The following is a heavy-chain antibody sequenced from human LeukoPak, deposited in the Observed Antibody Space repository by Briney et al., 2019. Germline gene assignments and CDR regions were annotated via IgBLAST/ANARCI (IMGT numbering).Heavy chain of an antibody. D-gene: IGHD4-23*01. CDR1: GFTFSSYW. V-gene: IGHV3-74*01. CDR2: INSDESTI. Sequence: GGSLRLSCAASGFTFSSYWMHWVRQAPGKGLVWVSRINSDESTIDYADSVKGRFTISRDNAKNTLYLQMNSLRAEDTAVYYCASGYSSDYGGNTYWGQGTLVTVSS. CDR3: ASGYSSDYGGNTY. J-gene: IGHJ4*02.